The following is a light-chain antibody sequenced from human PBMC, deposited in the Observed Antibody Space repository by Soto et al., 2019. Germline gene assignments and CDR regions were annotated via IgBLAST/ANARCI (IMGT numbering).Light chain of an antibody. Sequence: NFMLTQPHSVSESPGKTVTISCTRSSGSIASNYVQWYQQRPGSAPTTVIYEDNQRPSGVPDRFSGSIDSSSTSASLTISGLKTEDEAAYYCQSYDSSNPYVVFGGGTKVTVL. CDR1: SGSIASNY. CDR2: EDN. CDR3: QSYDSSNPYVV. V-gene: IGLV6-57*04. J-gene: IGLJ2*01.